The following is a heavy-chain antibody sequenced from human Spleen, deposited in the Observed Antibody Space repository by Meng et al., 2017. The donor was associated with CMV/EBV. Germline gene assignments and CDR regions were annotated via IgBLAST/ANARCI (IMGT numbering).Heavy chain of an antibody. CDR3: ARVERGIAARPLGY. J-gene: IGHJ4*02. CDR1: GYTFTGYS. CDR2: INPKSGAI. V-gene: IGHV1-2*02. Sequence: ASGYTFTGYSIRLVRQAPGQGLEWMGWINPKSGAINYAQKFQGRVTMTRDTSISTLYMELSGLRSDDTAVYYCARVERGIAARPLGYWGQGTLVTVSS. D-gene: IGHD6-6*01.